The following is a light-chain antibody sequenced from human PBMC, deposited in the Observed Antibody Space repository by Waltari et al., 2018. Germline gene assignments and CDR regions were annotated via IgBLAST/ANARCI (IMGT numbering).Light chain of an antibody. Sequence: QSVLTQSPSASGTPGQRVPIPCSRSPSNIGSNTVSWSQQLPGTPPKVLIYSNNQRPSGVPDRFSGSKSGTSASLAISGLQSEDEAAYYCAAWDDSLNGWVFGGGTKLTVL. V-gene: IGLV1-44*01. J-gene: IGLJ3*02. CDR1: PSNIGSNT. CDR2: SNN. CDR3: AAWDDSLNGWV.